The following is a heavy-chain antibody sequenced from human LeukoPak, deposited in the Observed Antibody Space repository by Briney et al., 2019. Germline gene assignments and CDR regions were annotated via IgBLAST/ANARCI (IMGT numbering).Heavy chain of an antibody. CDR3: ATDHGSTSCYCGAPDL. V-gene: IGHV3-48*01. D-gene: IGHD2-2*01. CDR1: GFTFNTYT. Sequence: GGSLRLSCAASGFTFNTYTMNWVRQAPGKGLEWVSYISGSSGIIDYADSVRGRFTISRDNAKNSLYLQMNSLRAEDTAVYYCATDHGSTSCYCGAPDLWGQGTMVIVSS. J-gene: IGHJ3*01. CDR2: ISGSSGII.